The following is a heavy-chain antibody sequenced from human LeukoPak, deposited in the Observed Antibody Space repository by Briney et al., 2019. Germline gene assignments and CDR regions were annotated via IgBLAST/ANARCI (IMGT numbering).Heavy chain of an antibody. CDR3: AKYSSGSNDY. V-gene: IGHV3-30*18. CDR1: GFTFSSYG. CDR2: ISYDGSNK. Sequence: PGGSLRLSCAASGFTFSSYGMHWVRQAPGKGLEWVAVISYDGSNKYYADSVKGRFTISRDNSKNTLYLQMNSLRAEDTAVYYCAKYSSGSNDYWGQGTLVTVSS. J-gene: IGHJ4*02. D-gene: IGHD6-19*01.